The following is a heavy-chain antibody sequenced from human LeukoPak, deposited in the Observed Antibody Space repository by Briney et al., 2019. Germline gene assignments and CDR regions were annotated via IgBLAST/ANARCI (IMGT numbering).Heavy chain of an antibody. CDR3: ARVGQWLYGFDY. CDR2: IYYSGST. CDR1: GGSISSYY. D-gene: IGHD6-19*01. Sequence: SETLSLTCTVSGGSISSYYWSWIRQPPGKGLEWIGYIYYSGSTNYNPSLKSRVTISVDTSKNQFSLKLSSVTAADTAVYYCARVGQWLYGFDYWGQGTLVTVSS. J-gene: IGHJ4*02. V-gene: IGHV4-59*01.